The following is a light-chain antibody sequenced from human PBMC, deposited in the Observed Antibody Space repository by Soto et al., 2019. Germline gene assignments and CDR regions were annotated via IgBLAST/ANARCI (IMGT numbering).Light chain of an antibody. CDR2: DAS. V-gene: IGKV3-11*01. Sequence: EIVLTQSPATLSLSPGERATLSCRASQSVRGSLAWYQQKPGQAPRLLIYDASNRATGIPARFSGGGSGTDFTLTIGGLEPEDFAVYYCQQSLNPKTFGQGTKVDIK. CDR1: QSVRGS. CDR3: QQSLNPKT. J-gene: IGKJ1*01.